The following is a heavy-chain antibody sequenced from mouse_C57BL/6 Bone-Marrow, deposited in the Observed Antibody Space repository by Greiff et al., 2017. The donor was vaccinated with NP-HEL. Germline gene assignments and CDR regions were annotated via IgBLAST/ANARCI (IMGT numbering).Heavy chain of an antibody. CDR2: INPGSGGT. J-gene: IGHJ3*01. CDR1: GYAFTNYL. V-gene: IGHV1-54*01. CDR3: ARGAYYYGPFAY. D-gene: IGHD1-1*01. Sequence: VQLQQSGAELVRPGTSVKVSCKASGYAFTNYLIEWVKQRPGQGLEWIGVINPGSGGTNYNEKFKGKATLTADKSSSTAYMQLSSLTSEDSAVYYCARGAYYYGPFAYWGQGTLVTVSA.